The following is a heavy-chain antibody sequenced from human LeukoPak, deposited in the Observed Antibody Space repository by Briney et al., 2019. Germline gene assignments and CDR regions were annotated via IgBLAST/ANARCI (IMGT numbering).Heavy chain of an antibody. D-gene: IGHD2-2*01. Sequence: PGGSLRLSCTASGFTFINYSMNWVRQAPGKVLEWVSSISTNSAFIYYADSVKGRFTISRDNAKNTLYLQMNSLRAEDTAVYYCARDGHCSSTSCPPSNWFDPWGQGTLVTVSS. J-gene: IGHJ5*02. CDR2: ISTNSAFI. CDR1: GFTFINYS. CDR3: ARDGHCSSTSCPPSNWFDP. V-gene: IGHV3-21*01.